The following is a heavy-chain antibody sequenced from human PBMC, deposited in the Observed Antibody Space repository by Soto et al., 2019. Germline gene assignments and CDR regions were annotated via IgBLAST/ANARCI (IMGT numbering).Heavy chain of an antibody. J-gene: IGHJ5*01. CDR1: GYTFSSHG. D-gene: IGHD2-15*01. CDR2: ISGYNGNA. CDR3: AREGSYGWYDC. V-gene: IGHV1-18*01. Sequence: ASVKVSCRASGYTFSSHGIIWVRQAPGQGLEWMGWISGYNGNAKYAQRFQGRVTMTTDTSTSTVYMDLRSLGSDDSAVYYCAREGSYGWYDCWGQGTLVTVSS.